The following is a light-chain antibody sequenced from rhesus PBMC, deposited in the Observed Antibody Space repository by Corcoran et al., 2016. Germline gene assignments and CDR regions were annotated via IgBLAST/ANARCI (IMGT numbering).Light chain of an antibody. CDR2: AAT. CDR3: QHGHNVPT. J-gene: IGKJ1*01. CDR1: HGIINT. Sequence: DIQMTQSPSSLSASVGDRVTTTCQASHGIINTLAWYLLKPEKVPKLLLYAATHLQSGVPSRFCGSGSGTHFTLTLSSRQPGDFGTYYCQHGHNVPTFGPETKVEIK. V-gene: IGKV1-33*01.